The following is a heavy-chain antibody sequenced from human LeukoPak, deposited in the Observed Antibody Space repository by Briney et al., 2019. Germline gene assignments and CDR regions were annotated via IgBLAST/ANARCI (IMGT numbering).Heavy chain of an antibody. V-gene: IGHV3-30*04. CDR3: AKVKEDRYYNSRGFYLDY. D-gene: IGHD3-22*01. J-gene: IGHJ4*02. Sequence: GGSLRLSCAASEFTFSNYALHWVRQAPGKGLEWVAAISYDGSDKYYTDSVKGRFTISRVNSENTLYLQMNSLRAEDTAIYYCAKVKEDRYYNSRGFYLDYWGQGTLVTVSS. CDR1: EFTFSNYA. CDR2: ISYDGSDK.